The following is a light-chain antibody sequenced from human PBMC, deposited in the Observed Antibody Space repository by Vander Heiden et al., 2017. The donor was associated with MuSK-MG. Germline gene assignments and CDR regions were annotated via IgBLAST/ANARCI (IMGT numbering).Light chain of an antibody. CDR1: QGISSW. CDR2: KAS. J-gene: IGKJ1*01. CDR3: QQENSYPGT. Sequence: DIQMTQSPSTPSASSGERVTIACRASQGISSWLAWYQQKPGKAPKLRSYKASSLESGVPSRFGGSGSGTEFTLTISSLQPDDFATYYCQQENSYPGTFGQRTKVEIK. V-gene: IGKV1-5*03.